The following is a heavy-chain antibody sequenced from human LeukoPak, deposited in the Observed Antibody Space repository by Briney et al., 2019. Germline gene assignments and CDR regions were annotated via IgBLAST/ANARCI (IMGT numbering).Heavy chain of an antibody. Sequence: GESLQISCKASRYSFTTYWIGWVRQVPGKGLEWMGIIYPGDSDTRYSPSFQGQATVSADKSISTAYLQWSSLKASDTATYYCARWAGQRYNHFYMDVWGKGTTVTVSS. CDR2: IYPGDSDT. V-gene: IGHV5-51*01. CDR3: ARWAGQRYNHFYMDV. J-gene: IGHJ6*03. D-gene: IGHD1-14*01. CDR1: RYSFTTYW.